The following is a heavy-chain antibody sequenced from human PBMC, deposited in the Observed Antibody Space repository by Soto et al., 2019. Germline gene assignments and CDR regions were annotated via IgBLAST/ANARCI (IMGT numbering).Heavy chain of an antibody. D-gene: IGHD3-3*01. CDR3: CWSHTRSYYFDI. CDR2: IKRIGSGGTR. V-gene: IGHV3-15*01. CDR1: GFEFSDAW. Sequence: GGSLRLSCEASGFEFSDAWMSLVRQSPGKGPEWVGRIKRIGSGGTRDYAASVKGRFSTSIDDSQNTLFLQMKSLRTEDTGVYFCCWSHTRSYYFDIWGQGALVTVSS. J-gene: IGHJ4*02.